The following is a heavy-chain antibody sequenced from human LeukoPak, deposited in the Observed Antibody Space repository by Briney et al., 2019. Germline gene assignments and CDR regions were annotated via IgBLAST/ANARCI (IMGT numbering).Heavy chain of an antibody. V-gene: IGHV4-31*03. Sequence: ASETLSLTCTVSGGSISSGGYYWSWIRQHPGKGLEWIGYIYYSGSTYYNPSLKSRVTISVDTSKNQFSLKLSSVTAADTAVYYCARVTSEMDLFDYWGQGTLVTVSS. CDR2: IYYSGST. CDR3: ARVTSEMDLFDY. J-gene: IGHJ4*02. CDR1: GGSISSGGYY.